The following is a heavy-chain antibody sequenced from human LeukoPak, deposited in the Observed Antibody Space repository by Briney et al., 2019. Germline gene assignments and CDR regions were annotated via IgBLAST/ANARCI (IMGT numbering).Heavy chain of an antibody. CDR3: ARADYSNYGRLFDY. J-gene: IGHJ4*02. V-gene: IGHV4-31*03. D-gene: IGHD4-11*01. Sequence: SETLSLTCTVSGGSISSGGYYWSWIRQHPGKGLEWIGYIYYSGSTYYNPSLKSRVTISVDTSKNQFSLKLSSVTAADTAVYYCARADYSNYGRLFDYWGQGTLVTVSP. CDR1: GGSISSGGYY. CDR2: IYYSGST.